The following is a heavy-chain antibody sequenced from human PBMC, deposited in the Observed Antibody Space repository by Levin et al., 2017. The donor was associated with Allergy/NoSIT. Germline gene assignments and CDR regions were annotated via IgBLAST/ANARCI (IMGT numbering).Heavy chain of an antibody. J-gene: IGHJ3*02. V-gene: IGHV4-30-4*01. CDR1: GGSISSGDYY. CDR3: ARRTEYGSGSSNAFDI. CDR2: IYYSGST. D-gene: IGHD3-10*01. Sequence: SQTLSLTCTVSGGSISSGDYYWSWIRQPPGKGLEWIGYIYYSGSTYYNPSLKSRVTISVDTSKNQFSLKLSSVTAADTAVYYCARRTEYGSGSSNAFDIWGQGTMVTVSS.